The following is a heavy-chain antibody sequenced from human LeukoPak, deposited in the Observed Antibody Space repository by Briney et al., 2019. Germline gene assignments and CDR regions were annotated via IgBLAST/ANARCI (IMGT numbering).Heavy chain of an antibody. CDR1: GFTFSSYE. CDR3: AKDQRSSSSRGVFDY. CDR2: ISSGGTTI. Sequence: SGGSLRLSCAASGFTFSSYEMNWVRQAPGKGLEWVSYISSGGTTIYYADSVKGRFTISRDNAKNSLYLQMNSLRAEDTAVYYCAKDQRSSSSRGVFDYWGHGTLVTVSS. J-gene: IGHJ4*01. D-gene: IGHD6-6*01. V-gene: IGHV3-48*03.